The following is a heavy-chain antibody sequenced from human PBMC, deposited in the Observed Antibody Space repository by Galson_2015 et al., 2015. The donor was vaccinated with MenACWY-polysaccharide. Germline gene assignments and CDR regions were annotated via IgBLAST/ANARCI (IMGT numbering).Heavy chain of an antibody. CDR2: ISNNGGST. CDR1: GFTFSSYA. D-gene: IGHD1-26*01. CDR3: AKDKGGGSYWGNTKIDY. V-gene: IGHV3-23*01. J-gene: IGHJ4*02. Sequence: SLRLSCAASGFTFSSYAMNWVRQAPGKGLEWVSAISNNGGSTYYADSVKGRFTISRYNSKNTLFLQMNSLRAEDTAVYYCAKDKGGGSYWGNTKIDYWGQGTLVTVSS.